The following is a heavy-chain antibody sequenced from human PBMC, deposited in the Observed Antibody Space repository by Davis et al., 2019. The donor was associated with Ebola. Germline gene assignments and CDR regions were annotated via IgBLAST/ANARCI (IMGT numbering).Heavy chain of an antibody. D-gene: IGHD6-25*01. V-gene: IGHV4-59*01. J-gene: IGHJ6*02. CDR2: IYYSGST. Sequence: SETLSLTCTVSGGSISAYYWSWIRQPPGKALECIGYIYYSGSTNYNPSLKSRVTISVDTSKNQFSLKLSSVTAADTAVYYCARDSSGSPYSGLDVWGQGTTVTVSS. CDR1: GGSISAYY. CDR3: ARDSSGSPYSGLDV.